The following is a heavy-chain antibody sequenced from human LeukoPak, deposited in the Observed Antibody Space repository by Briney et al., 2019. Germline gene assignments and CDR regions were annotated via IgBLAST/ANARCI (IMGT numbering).Heavy chain of an antibody. CDR3: VKDLTGGFDY. Sequence: GGSLRLSCSASGFTFSSYAMHWVRQAPGKGLEYVSAISSNGGSTYYADSVKGRFTISRDNSKDTLYPQMSSLRAEDTAVYYCVKDLTGGFDYWGQGTLVTVSS. V-gene: IGHV3-64D*06. J-gene: IGHJ4*02. CDR2: ISSNGGST. D-gene: IGHD7-27*01. CDR1: GFTFSSYA.